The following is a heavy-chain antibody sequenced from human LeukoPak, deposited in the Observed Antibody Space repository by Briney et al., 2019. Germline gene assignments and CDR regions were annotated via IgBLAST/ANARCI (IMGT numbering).Heavy chain of an antibody. V-gene: IGHV4-39*01. CDR3: ATWRTAKPGFDY. Sequence: AETLSLTCTVSGGSIRNNNYYWAWIRQPPGKGLECIGSIYYSGSPSYNPSLKRRVTISVDTSKNQFSLRLSSVTAANTAVYYCATWRTAKPGFDYWGQGTLVTVSS. J-gene: IGHJ4*02. CDR1: GGSIRNNNYY. D-gene: IGHD1-1*01. CDR2: IYYSGSP.